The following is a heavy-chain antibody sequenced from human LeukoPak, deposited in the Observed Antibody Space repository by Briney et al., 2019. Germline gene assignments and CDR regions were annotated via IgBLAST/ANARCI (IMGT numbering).Heavy chain of an antibody. Sequence: PSETLSLTCTVSGGSISSYYWSWIRQPPGKGLEWIGYIYYSGSTNYNPSLKSRVTISVDTSKNQFSLKLSSVTAADTAVYYCARVTSGYSSSWYVDYRGQGTLVTVSS. CDR1: GGSISSYY. J-gene: IGHJ4*02. V-gene: IGHV4-59*01. CDR2: IYYSGST. CDR3: ARVTSGYSSSWYVDY. D-gene: IGHD6-13*01.